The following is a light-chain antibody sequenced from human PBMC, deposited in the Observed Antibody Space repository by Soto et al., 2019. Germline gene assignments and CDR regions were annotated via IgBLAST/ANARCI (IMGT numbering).Light chain of an antibody. CDR2: QDK. Sequence: SYELTQPPSVSVSPGQTATITCSGDKLGDKYASWYQQKPGQSPVLVIYQDKKRPSGIPERFSGSNSGNTATLTISGTQAMDEADYYCQAWDTSPYVFGTGTKVTVL. V-gene: IGLV3-1*01. CDR1: KLGDKY. CDR3: QAWDTSPYV. J-gene: IGLJ1*01.